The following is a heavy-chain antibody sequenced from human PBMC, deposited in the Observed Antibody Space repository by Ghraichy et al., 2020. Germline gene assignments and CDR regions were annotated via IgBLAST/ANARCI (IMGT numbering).Heavy chain of an antibody. V-gene: IGHV4-34*01. D-gene: IGHD3-22*01. CDR3: ARRKAMIVVVIIRNWYFDL. CDR1: GGSFSGYY. CDR2: INHSGST. J-gene: IGHJ2*01. Sequence: SETLSLTCAVYGGSFSGYYWSWIRQPPGKGLEWIGEINHSGSTNYNPSLKSRVTISVDTSKNQFSLKLSSVTAADTAVYYCARRKAMIVVVIIRNWYFDLWGRGTLVTVSS.